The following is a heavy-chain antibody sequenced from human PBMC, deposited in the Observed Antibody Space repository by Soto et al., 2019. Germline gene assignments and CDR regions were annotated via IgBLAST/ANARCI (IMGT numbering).Heavy chain of an antibody. J-gene: IGHJ4*01. D-gene: IGHD6-13*01. CDR1: GLAFSDYA. CDR2: ISASGYSA. V-gene: IGHV3-23*01. CDR3: QKGEKRWVRFDN. Sequence: GGSLRLSCAASGLAFSDYAISWVRQAPGKGLEWVSTISASGYSAYYGGAVKGRFTTSRDNSNSTIYLQMNRLRADDTAVYYCQKGEKRWVRFDNWGHGIQVTDSS.